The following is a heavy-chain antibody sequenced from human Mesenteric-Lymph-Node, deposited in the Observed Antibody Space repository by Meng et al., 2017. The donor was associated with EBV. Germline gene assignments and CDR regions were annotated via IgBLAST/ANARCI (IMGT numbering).Heavy chain of an antibody. CDR2: INTDTGNP. CDR3: ARDSGSYYYYFDY. D-gene: IGHD1-26*01. CDR1: GSAFTSYA. Sequence: QVQVVQPGSGLRQPGASVKRSCKAAGSAFTSYAINWVRQAPGQGLEWMGLINTDTGNPTYAQDLAGRFVFSLDTSVSTEYLQISSLKADDTAVYYCARDSGSYYYYFDYWGQGTLVTVFS. V-gene: IGHV7-4-1*02. J-gene: IGHJ4*02.